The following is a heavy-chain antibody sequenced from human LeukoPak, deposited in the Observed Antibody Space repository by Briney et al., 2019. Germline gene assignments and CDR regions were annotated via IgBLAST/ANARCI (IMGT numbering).Heavy chain of an antibody. J-gene: IGHJ4*02. D-gene: IGHD4-17*01. CDR3: ARDFDYGDYIDF. Sequence: PGGSLRPSCAASGLTFSTYTFNWVRQAPGKGLEWLSYISSGGITIFYADSVKGRFTISRDNAKNSLYLHMNSLKAEDTAVYYCARDFDYGDYIDFWGQGTLVTVSS. V-gene: IGHV3-48*04. CDR2: ISSGGITI. CDR1: GLTFSTYT.